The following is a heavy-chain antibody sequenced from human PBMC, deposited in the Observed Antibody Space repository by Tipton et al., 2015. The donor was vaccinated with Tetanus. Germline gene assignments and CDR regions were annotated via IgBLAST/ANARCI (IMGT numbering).Heavy chain of an antibody. V-gene: IGHV4-4*07. CDR3: ARGITDGYNRRFDY. CDR1: RGPISSYY. Sequence: TLSLTCTVSRGPISSYYWSWIRQPAGKGLEWIGHISNGNTDYSTSLKSRVTLSVDTSKNQFSLELRAVTAADTAVYYCARGITDGYNRRFDYWGQGTRVAVSS. CDR2: ISNGNT. J-gene: IGHJ4*02. D-gene: IGHD5-24*01.